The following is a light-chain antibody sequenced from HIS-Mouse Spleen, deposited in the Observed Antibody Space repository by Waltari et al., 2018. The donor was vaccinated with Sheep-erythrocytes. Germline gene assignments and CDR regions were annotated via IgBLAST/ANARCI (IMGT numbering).Light chain of an antibody. CDR2: DVS. CDR3: CSYAGSYNHV. Sequence: QSALTQPRSVSGSPGQSVTISCTGTSRSVGGYNYVSWYQQHPGKAPKRMIYDVSKRPSGVPDRFSGSKSGNTASLTISGLQAEDEADYYCCSYAGSYNHVFATGTKVTVL. CDR1: SRSVGGYNY. V-gene: IGLV2-11*01. J-gene: IGLJ1*01.